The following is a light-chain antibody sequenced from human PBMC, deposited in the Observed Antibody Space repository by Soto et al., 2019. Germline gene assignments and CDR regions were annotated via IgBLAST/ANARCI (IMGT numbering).Light chain of an antibody. CDR2: GNS. V-gene: IGLV1-40*01. CDR3: QSYDSSLRFVV. CDR1: RSNIGAVYD. J-gene: IGLJ2*01. Sequence: QSVLTQTPSVSGAPGQRVTISCTGSRSNIGAVYDVHWYQQLPGTAPKLLISGNSNRPSGVPDRFSGSKSGTSASLAITGLQPDDEADYYCQSYDSSLRFVVFGGGTKLTVL.